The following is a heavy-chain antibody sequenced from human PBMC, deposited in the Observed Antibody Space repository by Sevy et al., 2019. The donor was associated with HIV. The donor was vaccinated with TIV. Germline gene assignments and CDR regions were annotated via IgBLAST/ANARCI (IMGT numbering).Heavy chain of an antibody. CDR3: AGKVSGGLRWELIKENAFDI. CDR1: GFAFRDSA. Sequence: GGSLRLSCEASGFAFRDSAIHWVRQSPGKGLEWVALISHGGSYEYYVDSVKGRFTVSSDRSKNILYLQMDSLRAEDTAVYYCAGKVSGGLRWELIKENAFDIWGQGTAVTVSS. V-gene: IGHV3-30-3*01. D-gene: IGHD4-17*01. CDR2: ISHGGSYE. J-gene: IGHJ3*02.